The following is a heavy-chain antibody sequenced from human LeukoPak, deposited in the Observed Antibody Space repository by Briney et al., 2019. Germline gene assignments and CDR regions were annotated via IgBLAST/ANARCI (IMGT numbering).Heavy chain of an antibody. CDR3: ARNNGMDV. CDR1: GFALSSHW. J-gene: IGHJ6*02. D-gene: IGHD2/OR15-2a*01. V-gene: IGHV3-7*03. CDR2: VNRDGSET. Sequence: GGSLRLSCAASGFALSSHWMTWVRHVPGKGPEWVANVNRDGSETYYLDSVKGRFTISKDNAKNSLYLQMNSLRAEDTALYHCARNNGMDVWGQGTTVIVSS.